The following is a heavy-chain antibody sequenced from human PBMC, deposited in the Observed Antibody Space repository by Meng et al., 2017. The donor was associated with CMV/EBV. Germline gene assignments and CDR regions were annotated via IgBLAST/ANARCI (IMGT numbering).Heavy chain of an antibody. CDR3: ARAHEANWFDP. CDR1: GGSISSSSYY. J-gene: IGHJ5*02. CDR2: IYYSGST. V-gene: IGHV4-39*07. Sequence: SETLSLTCTVSGGSISSSSYYWGWIRQPPGKGLEWIGSIYYSGSTYYNPSLKSRVTISVDTSKNQFSLKLSSVTAADTAVYYCARAHEANWFDPWGQGTLVTVSS.